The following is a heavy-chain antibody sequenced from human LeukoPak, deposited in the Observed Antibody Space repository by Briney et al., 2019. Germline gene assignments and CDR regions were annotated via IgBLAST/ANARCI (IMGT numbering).Heavy chain of an antibody. CDR2: LDTSDAYT. V-gene: IGHV5-10-1*01. J-gene: IGHJ4*02. CDR1: GYIFTSYW. Sequence: GESPRISCKGSGYIFTSYWSSWVRQMPGKGLEGMGRLDTSDAYTTNNPSFQGNVTISSEKSISTAYLQWTSLKASDTAMCYCAPQGPYWGQGTLVT. CDR3: APQGPY.